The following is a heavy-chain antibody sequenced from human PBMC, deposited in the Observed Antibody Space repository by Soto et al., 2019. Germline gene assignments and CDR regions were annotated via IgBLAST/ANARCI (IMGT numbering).Heavy chain of an antibody. Sequence: VASVKVSCKASGYTFTSYYMHWVRQAPGQGLEWMGIINPSGGSTSYAQKFQGRVTMTRDTSTSTVYMELSSLRSEDTAVYYCAKSIAAAGDAFDIWGQGTMVTVSS. J-gene: IGHJ3*02. CDR3: AKSIAAAGDAFDI. V-gene: IGHV1-46*01. D-gene: IGHD6-13*01. CDR2: INPSGGST. CDR1: GYTFTSYY.